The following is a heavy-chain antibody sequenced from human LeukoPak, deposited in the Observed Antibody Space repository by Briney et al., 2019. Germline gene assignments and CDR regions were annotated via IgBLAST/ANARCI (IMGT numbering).Heavy chain of an antibody. V-gene: IGHV4-39*07. CDR2: IYYSGST. J-gene: IGHJ4*02. CDR3: AKDRGRSGWNGLDY. D-gene: IGHD6-19*01. CDR1: GFTVSSNY. Sequence: GSLRLSCAASGFTVSSNYMSWVRQPPGKGLEWIGSIYYSGSTYYNPSLKSRVTISVDTSKNQFSLKLSSVTAADTAVYYCAKDRGRSGWNGLDYWGQGTLVTVSS.